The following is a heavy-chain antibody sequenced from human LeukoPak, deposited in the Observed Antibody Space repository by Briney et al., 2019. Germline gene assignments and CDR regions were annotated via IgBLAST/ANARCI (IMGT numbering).Heavy chain of an antibody. D-gene: IGHD3-10*01. CDR3: AKAGIWFGELLFGY. Sequence: GSLRLSCAASGFTFSSYGMSWVRQAPGKGLEWVSAISGSGGSTYYADSVKGRFTISRDNSKNTLYLQMNSLRAEDTAVYYCAKAGIWFGELLFGYWGQGTLVTVSS. CDR1: GFTFSSYG. J-gene: IGHJ4*02. V-gene: IGHV3-23*01. CDR2: ISGSGGST.